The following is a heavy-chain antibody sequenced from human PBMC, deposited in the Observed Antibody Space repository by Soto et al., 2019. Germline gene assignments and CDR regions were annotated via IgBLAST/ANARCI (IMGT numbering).Heavy chain of an antibody. CDR3: AKDKVYSNYQYYFAS. D-gene: IGHD4-4*01. J-gene: IGHJ4*02. CDR1: GFTFENYA. Sequence: GESLRLSCAASGFTFENYAMHWVRQGPGKGLEWVAGISWKSGSIGYADSVRGRFTISRDNAKNSLYLQMNSLRPEDTALYYCAKDKVYSNYQYYFASWGQGTLVTVSS. V-gene: IGHV3-9*01. CDR2: ISWKSGSI.